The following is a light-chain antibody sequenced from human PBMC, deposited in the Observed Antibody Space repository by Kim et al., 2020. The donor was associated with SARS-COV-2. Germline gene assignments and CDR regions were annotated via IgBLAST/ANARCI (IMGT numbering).Light chain of an antibody. J-gene: IGKJ1*01. CDR1: QSISSW. V-gene: IGKV1-5*03. CDR3: KQFDSYRT. CDR2: KAS. Sequence: DIQMTQSPSTLSASVGDRVTITCRASQSISSWLAWYQQKPGKAPKLLIYKASSLESGVPSSFSGSGSGTEFTLTISSLQPVVFAPYTCKQFDSYRTFVQGTKV.